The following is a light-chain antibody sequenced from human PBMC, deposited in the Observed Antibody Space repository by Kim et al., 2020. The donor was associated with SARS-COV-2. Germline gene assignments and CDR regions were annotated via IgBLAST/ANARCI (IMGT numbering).Light chain of an antibody. J-gene: IGKJ4*01. Sequence: VCPGERATLSCKACQSVGSNLAWHQQKPGQAPRLLIYDASTRATGIPARFSGSGSGTEFTLTISSLQSEDFAVYWCQQYNNWPLTFGGGTKVDIK. V-gene: IGKV3-15*01. CDR3: QQYNNWPLT. CDR1: QSVGSN. CDR2: DAS.